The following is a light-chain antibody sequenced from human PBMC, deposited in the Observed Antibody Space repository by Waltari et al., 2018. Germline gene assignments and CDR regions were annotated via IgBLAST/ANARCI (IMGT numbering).Light chain of an antibody. Sequence: QSALTQPASLCGSPGQSLTIAFTGTSSAVGAYNNVPWHQQHPGKAPKLTIFDVSTRPSGVSNRFSGSKSGNTASLTISGLQAEDEADYYCSSYISSSTLELFGGGTSLTVL. V-gene: IGLV2-14*03. J-gene: IGLJ2*01. CDR2: DVS. CDR3: SSYISSSTLEL. CDR1: SSAVGAYNN.